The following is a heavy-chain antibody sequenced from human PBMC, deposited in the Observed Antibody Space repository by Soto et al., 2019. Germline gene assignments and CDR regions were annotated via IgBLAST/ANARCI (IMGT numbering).Heavy chain of an antibody. CDR1: CGSFSGYY. V-gene: IGHV4-34*01. CDR2: INHSGST. Sequence: PSETLSLTCAVYCGSFSGYYWSWIRQPPGKGLEWIGEINHSGSTNYNPSLKSRVTISVDTSKNQFSLKLSSVTAADTAVYYCARDLAGPFDYWGQGTLVTVSS. CDR3: ARDLAGPFDY. D-gene: IGHD6-13*01. J-gene: IGHJ4*02.